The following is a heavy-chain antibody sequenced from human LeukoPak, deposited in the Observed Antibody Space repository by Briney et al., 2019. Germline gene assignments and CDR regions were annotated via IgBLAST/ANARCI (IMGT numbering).Heavy chain of an antibody. CDR1: GFTFSSYW. CDR2: IKEDGGEK. D-gene: IGHD1-26*01. CDR3: AKGDTTWELPHDY. J-gene: IGHJ4*02. V-gene: IGHV3-7*03. Sequence: GGSLRLSCAASGFTFSSYWMSWVRQAPGKGLEWVANIKEDGGEKYSVDSVKGRFTISRDNSKNTLYLQMNSLRAEDTAVYYCAKGDTTWELPHDYWGQGTLVTVSS.